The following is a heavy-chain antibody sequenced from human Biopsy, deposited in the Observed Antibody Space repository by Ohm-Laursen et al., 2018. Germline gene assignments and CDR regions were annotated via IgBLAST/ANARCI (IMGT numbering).Heavy chain of an antibody. J-gene: IGHJ2*01. V-gene: IGHV4-59*08. CDR1: GASVRSHF. D-gene: IGHD5-12*01. Sequence: SDTLSLTCTLSGASVRSHFLTWIRQTPGKGLEWIGYIHYTGHIRINPPLNSRATISVDTSKDQFSLKLSSLTAADTAIYYCARNRVDVVKVTTIGWNFDLWGRGTLVTVS. CDR2: IHYTGHI. CDR3: ARNRVDVVKVTTIGWNFDL.